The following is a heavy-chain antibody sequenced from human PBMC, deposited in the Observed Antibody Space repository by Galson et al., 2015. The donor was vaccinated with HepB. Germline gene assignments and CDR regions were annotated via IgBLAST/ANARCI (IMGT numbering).Heavy chain of an antibody. J-gene: IGHJ5*02. Sequence: SETLSLTCTVSGGSISSYYWSWIRQPPGKWLEWIGYIYYSGSTNYNPSLKSRVTISVDTSKNQFSLKLSSVTAADTAVYYCARGGSWYSNWFDPWGQVTLVTVSS. CDR1: GGSISSYY. CDR3: ARGGSWYSNWFDP. V-gene: IGHV4-59*01. D-gene: IGHD6-13*01. CDR2: IYYSGST.